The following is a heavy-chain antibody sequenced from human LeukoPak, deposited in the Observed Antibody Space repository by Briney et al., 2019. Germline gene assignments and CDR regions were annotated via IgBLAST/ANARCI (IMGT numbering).Heavy chain of an antibody. CDR2: IYTSGST. J-gene: IGHJ5*02. D-gene: IGHD1-26*01. V-gene: IGHV4-4*09. Sequence: SETLSLTCTVSGGSISSYYWSWLRQPPGKGLEWIGYIYTSGSTNYNPSLKSRVTISVDTSKNQFSLKLSSVTAADTAVYYCARSPTRTPVGARNWFDPWGQGTLVTVSS. CDR1: GGSISSYY. CDR3: ARSPTRTPVGARNWFDP.